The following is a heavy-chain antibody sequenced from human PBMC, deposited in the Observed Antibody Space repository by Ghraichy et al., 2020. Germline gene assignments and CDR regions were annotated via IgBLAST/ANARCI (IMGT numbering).Heavy chain of an antibody. J-gene: IGHJ4*01. CDR1: GGSLSSNNYY. CDR2: IYYSGRT. Sequence: SETLSLTCTVSGGSLSSNNYYWAWIRQPPGKGLEWIGSIYYSGRTYYNPSLKSRVTISVDTSKDQFSLNLNSVTAADTAVYYCARQPFQAYYFDSWGQGTLVTVSS. CDR3: ARQPFQAYYFDS. V-gene: IGHV4-39*01.